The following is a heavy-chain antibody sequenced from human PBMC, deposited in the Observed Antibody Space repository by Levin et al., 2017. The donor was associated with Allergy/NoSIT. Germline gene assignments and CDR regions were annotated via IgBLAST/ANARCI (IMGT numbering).Heavy chain of an antibody. D-gene: IGHD6-19*01. CDR2: ISYDGSNK. CDR1: GFTFSSYA. CDR3: ARSRVAGHNWFDP. V-gene: IGHV3-30-3*01. Sequence: GGSLRLSCAASGFTFSSYAMHWVRQAPGKGLEWVAVISYDGSNKYYADSVKGRFTISRDNSKNTLYLQMNSLRAEDTAVYYCARSRVAGHNWFDPWGQGTLVTVSS. J-gene: IGHJ5*02.